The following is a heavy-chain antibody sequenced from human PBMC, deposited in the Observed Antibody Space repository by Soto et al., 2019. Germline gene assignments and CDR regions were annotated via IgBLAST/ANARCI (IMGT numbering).Heavy chain of an antibody. J-gene: IGHJ6*03. CDR2: ISSNGGST. Sequence: GGSLRLSCSASGFTFSSYAMHWVRQAPGKGLEYVSAISSNGGSTYYADSVKGRFTISRDNSKNTLYLQMSSLRAEDTAVYYCVKEGDCSGGSCYEDYYYYMDVWGKGTTVTGSS. D-gene: IGHD2-15*01. CDR3: VKEGDCSGGSCYEDYYYYMDV. V-gene: IGHV3-64D*09. CDR1: GFTFSSYA.